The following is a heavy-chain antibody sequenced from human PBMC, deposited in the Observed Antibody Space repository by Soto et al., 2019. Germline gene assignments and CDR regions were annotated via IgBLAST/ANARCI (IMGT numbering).Heavy chain of an antibody. CDR1: GYTFSSYG. CDR3: KSHFPDSCRGPSCIFCEF. D-gene: IGHD2-2*01. Sequence: QVQLVQSGAEVKEPGASVRVSCKASGYTFSSYGFSWVRQAPGQGLEWVAWISANSGDTNSAQKFQGRVTLTTDTFTDTTYRELRSLRSDDSPIYCCKSHFPDSCRGPSCIFCEFWGKGTQVTVSS. CDR2: ISANSGDT. V-gene: IGHV1-18*01. J-gene: IGHJ4*02.